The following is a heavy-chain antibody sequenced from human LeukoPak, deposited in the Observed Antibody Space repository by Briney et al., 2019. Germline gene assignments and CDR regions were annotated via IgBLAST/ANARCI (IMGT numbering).Heavy chain of an antibody. J-gene: IGHJ4*02. CDR3: ARILYGSGSYGAFDY. CDR2: ISSSSSYI. V-gene: IGHV3-21*01. D-gene: IGHD3-10*01. Sequence: GGSLRLSCAASGFTFSSYSMNWVRQAPGKGLEWVSSISSSSSYIYYADSVKGRFTISRDNAKNSLYLQLTSLRAEDTAVYYCARILYGSGSYGAFDYWGQGTLVTVSS. CDR1: GFTFSSYS.